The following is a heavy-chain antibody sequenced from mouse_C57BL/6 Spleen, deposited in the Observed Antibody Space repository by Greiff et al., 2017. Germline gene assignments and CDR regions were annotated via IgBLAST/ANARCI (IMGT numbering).Heavy chain of an antibody. D-gene: IGHD2-4*01. CDR2: IYPGDGDT. V-gene: IGHV1-80*01. J-gene: IGHJ4*01. Sequence: VQLQQSGAELVKPGASVKISCKASGYAFSSYWMNWVKQRPGKGLEWIGQIYPGDGDTNYNGKFKGKATLTADKSSSTAYMQLSRLTSEDSAVYFGARNYDYSSMDYWGQGTSVTVSA. CDR3: ARNYDYSSMDY. CDR1: GYAFSSYW.